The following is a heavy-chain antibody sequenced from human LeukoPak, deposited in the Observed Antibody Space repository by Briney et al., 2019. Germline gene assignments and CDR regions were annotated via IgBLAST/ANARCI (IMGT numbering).Heavy chain of an antibody. CDR1: GYTFTSYD. J-gene: IGHJ4*02. D-gene: IGHD6-13*01. Sequence: GASVKVSCKASGYTFTSYDINWVRQATGQGLEWMGWMNPNSGNTGYAQKFQGRVTMTRNTSISTAYMELSSLRSEDTAVYYCARGRVQGRRRSSWYQYYFDYWGQGTLVTVSS. CDR3: ARGRVQGRRRSSWYQYYFDY. CDR2: MNPNSGNT. V-gene: IGHV1-8*01.